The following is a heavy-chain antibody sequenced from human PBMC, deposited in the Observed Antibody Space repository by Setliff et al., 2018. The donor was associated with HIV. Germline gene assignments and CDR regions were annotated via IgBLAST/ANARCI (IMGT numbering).Heavy chain of an antibody. Sequence: SETLSLTCTVSGGSISSGGYYWSWIRQHPGKGLEWIWYIYYSGSTYYNPSLKSRVTISVDTSKNQFSLKLSSVTAADTAVYYCARNKYNWNYYYYYGMDVWGQGTTVTVSS. J-gene: IGHJ6*02. CDR2: IYYSGST. CDR3: ARNKYNWNYYYYYGMDV. CDR1: GGSISSGGYY. D-gene: IGHD1-7*01. V-gene: IGHV4-31*03.